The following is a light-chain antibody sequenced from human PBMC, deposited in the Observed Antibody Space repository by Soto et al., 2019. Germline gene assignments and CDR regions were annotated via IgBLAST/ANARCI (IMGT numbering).Light chain of an antibody. J-gene: IGKJ2*01. Sequence: EMVLTQSPATLSVSPGERATLSCRASQSVSSKLAWYQQKRGQAPRLLIYDASTRATDIPARFSGRGSGTEFTLTISSLQSEDFAVYYCQQYNSWPLFGQGTKLEIK. V-gene: IGKV3-15*01. CDR2: DAS. CDR1: QSVSSK. CDR3: QQYNSWPL.